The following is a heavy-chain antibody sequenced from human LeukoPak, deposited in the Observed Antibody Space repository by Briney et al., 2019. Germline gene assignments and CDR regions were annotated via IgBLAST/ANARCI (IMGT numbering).Heavy chain of an antibody. CDR3: ARDRITVTTLRPLDY. D-gene: IGHD4-4*01. CDR2: ISGRSDSI. J-gene: IGHJ4*02. V-gene: IGHV3-23*01. Sequence: PGGSLRLSCAASGFTFSSYTMSWVRQAPGKGLERVSGISGRSDSIYYADSVEGRFTISRDYSKSTVDLQMNSLRAEDTAVYYCARDRITVTTLRPLDYLGQGTLVTVSS. CDR1: GFTFSSYT.